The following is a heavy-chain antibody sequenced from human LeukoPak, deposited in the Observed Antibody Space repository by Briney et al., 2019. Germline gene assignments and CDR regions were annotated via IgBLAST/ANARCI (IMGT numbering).Heavy chain of an antibody. CDR2: ISSSSSYI. Sequence: PGGSLRLSCAASGFTFSSYSMNWVRQAPGKGLGWVSSISSSSSYIYYADSVKGRFTISRDNAKSSLYLQMNSLRAEDTAVYYCAREARLGELSPSGYWGQGTLVTVSS. D-gene: IGHD3-16*02. J-gene: IGHJ4*02. CDR1: GFTFSSYS. CDR3: AREARLGELSPSGY. V-gene: IGHV3-21*01.